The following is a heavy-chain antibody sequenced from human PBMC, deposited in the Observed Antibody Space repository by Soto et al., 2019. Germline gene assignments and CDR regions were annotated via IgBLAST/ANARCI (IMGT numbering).Heavy chain of an antibody. CDR3: AHRVMYSTSSDVGWFDP. J-gene: IGHJ5*02. Sequence: QITLKESGPTLVEPTQTLTLTCSFSEFCLRTTGVGVGWLRQAPGKALECLGIIYWDGDRRYNPSLNNRLSITKDTSNNQVVLTMTYMEPVDTATSYCAHRVMYSTSSDVGWFDPWGQATLVTVS. CDR2: IYWDGDR. V-gene: IGHV2-5*02. D-gene: IGHD5-18*01. CDR1: EFCLRTTGVG.